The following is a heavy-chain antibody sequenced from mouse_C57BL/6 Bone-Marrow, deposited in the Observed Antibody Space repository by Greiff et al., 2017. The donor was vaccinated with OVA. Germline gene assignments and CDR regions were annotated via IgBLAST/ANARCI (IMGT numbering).Heavy chain of an antibody. D-gene: IGHD3-2*02. CDR2: IDPSDSYT. CDR3: ASPDSSGYYYAMDY. Sequence: QQSCKASGYTFTSYWMQWVQQRPGQGLEWIGEIDPSDSYTNYNQKFKGKATLTVDTSSSTAYMQLSSLTSEDSAVYYCASPDSSGYYYAMDYWGQGTSVTVSS. J-gene: IGHJ4*01. V-gene: IGHV1-50*01. CDR1: GYTFTSYW.